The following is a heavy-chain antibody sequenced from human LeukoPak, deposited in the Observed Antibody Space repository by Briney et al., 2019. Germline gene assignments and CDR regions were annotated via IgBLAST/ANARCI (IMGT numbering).Heavy chain of an antibody. J-gene: IGHJ4*02. CDR1: GVTFSSDA. V-gene: IGHV3-23*01. D-gene: IGHD1-26*01. CDR3: AKGSGSYSGY. CDR2: ISVSGGST. Sequence: GGSLRLSCAASGVTFSSDAMSWVCQAQGEGMEWDSAISVSGGSTYYADSEKGMFTIYRENSKNTLYVQMNSLRADDTAVYYCAKGSGSYSGYWGQGTLVTVSS.